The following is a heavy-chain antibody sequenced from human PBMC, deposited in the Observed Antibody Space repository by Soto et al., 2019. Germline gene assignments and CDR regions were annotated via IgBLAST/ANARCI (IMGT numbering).Heavy chain of an antibody. Sequence: SLRLSCAASGFTFDDHAMHWVRQAPGMGLEWVSGISWNSDTIGYADSVKGRFTVSRDNAKNSLYLQMNSLRAEDTALYYCAKAGNAYYYGAGSYGVFDYWGQGTLVTVS. CDR2: ISWNSDTI. CDR3: AKAGNAYYYGAGSYGVFDY. D-gene: IGHD3-10*01. J-gene: IGHJ4*02. CDR1: GFTFDDHA. V-gene: IGHV3-9*01.